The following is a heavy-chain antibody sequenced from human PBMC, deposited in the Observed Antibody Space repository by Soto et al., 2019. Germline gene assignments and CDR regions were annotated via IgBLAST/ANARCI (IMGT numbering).Heavy chain of an antibody. D-gene: IGHD2-2*01. V-gene: IGHV4-59*08. CDR2: IYYSGST. CDR3: ARGPIVVVPAARYNWFDP. J-gene: IGHJ5*02. CDR1: GGSISSYY. Sequence: PSATLSLTCTVSGGSISSYYWSWIRQPPGKGLEWIGYIYYSGSTNYNPSLKSRVTISVETSKKQFSLKLSSVTAADTAVYYCARGPIVVVPAARYNWFDPWGQGTLVTVSS.